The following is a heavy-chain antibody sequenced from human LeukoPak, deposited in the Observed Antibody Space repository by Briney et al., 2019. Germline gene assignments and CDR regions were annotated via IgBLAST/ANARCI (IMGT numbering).Heavy chain of an antibody. V-gene: IGHV1-46*01. CDR3: ARDLDPTEAADPNRFDP. D-gene: IGHD6-13*01. CDR2: INPTDGTT. CDR1: GYTFTSYH. Sequence: ASLSVSCKASGYTFTSYHMHWVRHAPGQGLELMGVINPTDGTTSYAQKFQGRVTMTGDTSTTTVYMELSRLISDDTAVYYCARDLDPTEAADPNRFDPWGQGTLVTVSS. J-gene: IGHJ5*02.